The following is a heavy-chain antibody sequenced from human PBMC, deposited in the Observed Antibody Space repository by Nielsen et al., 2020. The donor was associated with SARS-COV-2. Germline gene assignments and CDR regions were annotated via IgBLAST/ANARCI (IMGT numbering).Heavy chain of an antibody. Sequence: GSLRLSCTVSGGSVSSGSYYWSWIRQPPGKGLEWIGYIYYSGSTNYNPSLKSRVTISVDTSKNQFSLKLSSVTAADTAVYYCARADCSGGSCYFDYWGQGTLVTVSS. CDR3: ARADCSGGSCYFDY. CDR1: GGSVSSGSYY. V-gene: IGHV4-61*01. CDR2: IYYSGST. D-gene: IGHD2-15*01. J-gene: IGHJ4*02.